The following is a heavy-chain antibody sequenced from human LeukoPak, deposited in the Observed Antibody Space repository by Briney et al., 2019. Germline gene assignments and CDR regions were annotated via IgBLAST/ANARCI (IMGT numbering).Heavy chain of an antibody. CDR2: IRNKANNYAT. CDR3: VRGAASGSYYGLGV. V-gene: IGHV3-73*01. CDR1: GFTFSDST. Sequence: GGSLRLSCAASGFTFSDSTMHWVRQASGKGLEWVSRIRNKANNYATAYATSVKGRFTLSRDDSKNTAYLQMNSLKTEDTALYYCVRGAASGSYYGLGVWGQGTTVTVSS. D-gene: IGHD1-26*01. J-gene: IGHJ6*02.